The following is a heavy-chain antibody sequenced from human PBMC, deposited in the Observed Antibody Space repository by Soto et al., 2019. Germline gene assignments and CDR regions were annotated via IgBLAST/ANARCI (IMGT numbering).Heavy chain of an antibody. CDR2: ISGSGGST. V-gene: IGHV3-23*01. CDR3: ASRAYCSSTSCYTGSNWFDP. CDR1: GFTFSSYA. Sequence: GGSLRLSCAASGFTFSSYAMSWVRQAPGKGLEWVSAISGSGGSTYYADSVKGRFTISRDNSKNTLYLQMNSLRAEDTAVYYCASRAYCSSTSCYTGSNWFDPWGQGTLVTVSS. D-gene: IGHD2-2*02. J-gene: IGHJ5*02.